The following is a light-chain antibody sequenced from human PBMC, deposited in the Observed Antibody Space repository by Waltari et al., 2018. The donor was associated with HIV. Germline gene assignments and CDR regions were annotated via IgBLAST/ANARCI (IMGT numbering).Light chain of an antibody. J-gene: IGLJ2*01. CDR1: SSNIGKSY. V-gene: IGLV1-51*01. CDR2: DND. CDR3: GTWDSSLSAMV. Sequence: QSVLTQPPSVSAAPGQKVTISCSGSSSNIGKSYVSWYQQVPETAPRLLIYDNDKRPSGIPYRFSGPKSGTSATLGITGLQTGDEADYYCGTWDSSLSAMVFGGGTKLTVL.